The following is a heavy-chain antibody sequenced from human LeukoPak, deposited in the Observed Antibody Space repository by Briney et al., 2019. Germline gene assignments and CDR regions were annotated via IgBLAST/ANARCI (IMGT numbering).Heavy chain of an antibody. CDR3: ARDRWELLRSVDY. D-gene: IGHD2-15*01. Sequence: GGSLRLSCAASGFTFSSYSMNCVRQAPGKGLEWLSSIGSTGAYIFYADSVKGRFTISRDNAKNSLYLQMNSLRAEDTAIYYCARDRWELLRSVDYWGQGTLVTVSS. CDR1: GFTFSSYS. V-gene: IGHV3-21*01. J-gene: IGHJ4*02. CDR2: IGSTGAYI.